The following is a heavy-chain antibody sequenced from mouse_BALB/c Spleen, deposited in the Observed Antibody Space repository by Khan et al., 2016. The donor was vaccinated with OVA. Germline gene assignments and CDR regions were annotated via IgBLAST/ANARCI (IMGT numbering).Heavy chain of an antibody. CDR2: IFPGTGTT. V-gene: IGHV1S132*01. D-gene: IGHD2-1*01. Sequence: QVQLQQSGAELVKPGASVKLSCKTSGYIFTSYWIQWVKQRPGQGLGWIGQIFPGTGTTYYNENFKGKSTLTVDTSSSTAYMHLSSLTSEDSAVYFCARGYFGNYDFVFWGQGTLVTVSP. CDR1: GYIFTSYW. J-gene: IGHJ3*01. CDR3: ARGYFGNYDFVF.